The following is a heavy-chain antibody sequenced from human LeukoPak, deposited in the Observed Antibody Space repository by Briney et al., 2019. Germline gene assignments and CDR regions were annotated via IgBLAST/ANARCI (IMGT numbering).Heavy chain of an antibody. V-gene: IGHV4-59*01. CDR3: ARGRSGGDWFDP. D-gene: IGHD3-10*01. J-gene: IGHJ5*02. CDR1: GGSICSYY. CDR2: IHDTGST. Sequence: PSETLSLTCTVSGGSICSYYWSWIRQPLGKGLEWIGYIHDTGSTKYNPSLKSRVTISVDTSRTHLSLKLTSVTAADTAVYYCARGRSGGDWFDPWGQGTLVTVSS.